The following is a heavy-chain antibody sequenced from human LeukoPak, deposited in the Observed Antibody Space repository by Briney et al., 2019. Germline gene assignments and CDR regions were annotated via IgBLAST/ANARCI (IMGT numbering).Heavy chain of an antibody. CDR2: ISSSSSYI. CDR1: GFTFSSYS. V-gene: IGHV3-21*01. D-gene: IGHD6-13*01. CDR3: ARESDYSSSWYGSGEFDY. Sequence: GGSLRLSCAASGFTFSSYSMNWVRQAPGKGLEWVSSISSSSSYIYYADSVKGRFTISRDNAKNSLYLQMNSLRAEDTAVYYCARESDYSSSWYGSGEFDYWGRGTLVTVSS. J-gene: IGHJ4*02.